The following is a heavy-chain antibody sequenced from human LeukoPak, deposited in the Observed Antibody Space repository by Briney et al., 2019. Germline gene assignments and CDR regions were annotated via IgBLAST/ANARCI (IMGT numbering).Heavy chain of an antibody. J-gene: IGHJ4*02. D-gene: IGHD5-24*01. CDR3: AKCGMSTIGELDY. CDR2: ISGSGSST. V-gene: IGHV3-23*01. CDR1: GFTVTTYA. Sequence: GGSLRLSCTASGFTVTTYAMSWVRQAPGKGLKWVSGISGSGSSTYYADSVKGRFTISRDTSKNTLYLEMNSLRADDTAVYYCAKCGMSTIGELDYWGEGTLVTVSS.